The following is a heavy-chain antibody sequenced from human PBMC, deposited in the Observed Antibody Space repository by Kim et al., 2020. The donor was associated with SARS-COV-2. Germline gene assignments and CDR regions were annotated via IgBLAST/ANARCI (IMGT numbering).Heavy chain of an antibody. V-gene: IGHV5-51*01. CDR2: IYPDDSAT. CDR1: RDTFIGYY. D-gene: IGHD1-1*01. Sequence: GESLKISCKGSRDTFIGYYIAWVRQMPGKGLEWMGIIYPDDSATTYNPSFQGLVTISADQSISTAYLQLTSLKASDSAIYYCARPTSPYNFYGMDVWGQGTTVTVSS. J-gene: IGHJ6*02. CDR3: ARPTSPYNFYGMDV.